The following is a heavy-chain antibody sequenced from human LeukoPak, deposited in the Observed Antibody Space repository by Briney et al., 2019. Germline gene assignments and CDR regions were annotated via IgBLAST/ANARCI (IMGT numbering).Heavy chain of an antibody. V-gene: IGHV1-69*13. CDR2: IIPIFGTA. J-gene: IGHJ6*03. D-gene: IGHD4-17*01. CDR3: ARGSTVTGYYYYYYMDV. Sequence: SVKVSCKASGGTFSSYAISWVRQAPGQGLEWMGGIIPIFGTANYAQKFQGRVAITADESTSTAYMELSSLRSEDTAVYYCARGSTVTGYYYYYYMDVWGKGTTVTVSS. CDR1: GGTFSSYA.